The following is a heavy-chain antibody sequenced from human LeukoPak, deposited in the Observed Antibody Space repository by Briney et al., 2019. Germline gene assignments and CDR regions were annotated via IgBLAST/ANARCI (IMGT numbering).Heavy chain of an antibody. V-gene: IGHV3-23*01. CDR3: AREGNYYDSSGYYYPNYYYYYGMDV. CDR1: GFTFSSYA. J-gene: IGHJ6*02. D-gene: IGHD3-22*01. Sequence: GGSLRLSCAASGFTFSSYAMNWVRQAPGKGLEWVSSISGSAGSTYYADSVKGRFTISRDNSKNTLYLQMNSLRAEDTAVYYCAREGNYYDSSGYYYPNYYYYYGMDVWGQGTTVTVSS. CDR2: ISGSAGST.